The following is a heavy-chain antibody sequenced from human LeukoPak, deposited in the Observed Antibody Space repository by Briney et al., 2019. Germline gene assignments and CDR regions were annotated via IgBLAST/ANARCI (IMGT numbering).Heavy chain of an antibody. V-gene: IGHV7-4-1*02. D-gene: IGHD4-11*01. J-gene: IGHJ4*02. CDR2: INTNTGNP. Sequence: ASVKVSCKASGYTFNSYAMNWVRQAPGQGLEWVGWINTNTGNPTYAQGFTGRFVFSLDTSVSTAYLQISSLKAEDTAVYYCARDPETTVTTSVDYWGQGTLVTVSS. CDR1: GYTFNSYA. CDR3: ARDPETTVTTSVDY.